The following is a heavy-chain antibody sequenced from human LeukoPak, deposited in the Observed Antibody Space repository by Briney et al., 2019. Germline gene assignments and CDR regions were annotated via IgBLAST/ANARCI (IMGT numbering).Heavy chain of an antibody. CDR2: ISNSGST. V-gene: IGHV4-59*11. CDR1: GGSISSHY. Sequence: SETLSLTCTVSGGSISSHYWTWIRQSPVKGLEWIGDISNSGSTSYNPSLKSRVTISIDTSKNQFSLKLSSVTAADTAVYYCGRDALVGYFSYYSMDVWGKGTTVTVSS. CDR3: GRDALVGYFSYYSMDV. D-gene: IGHD2-15*01. J-gene: IGHJ6*03.